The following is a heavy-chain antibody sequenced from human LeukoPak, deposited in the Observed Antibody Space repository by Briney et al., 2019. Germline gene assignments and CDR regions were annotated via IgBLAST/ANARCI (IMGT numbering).Heavy chain of an antibody. CDR2: IKSDGTYT. V-gene: IGHV3-74*01. J-gene: IGHJ5*02. D-gene: IGHD5-12*01. Sequence: TGGSLRLSCAASGFTFDDYAMHWVRQAPGKGLVWVARIKSDGTYTGYADSVKGRFTISRDNAKNTLYLQMNSLRAEDTAVYYCARDPHSGYDNWFDRWGQGALVTVSS. CDR3: ARDPHSGYDNWFDR. CDR1: GFTFDDYA.